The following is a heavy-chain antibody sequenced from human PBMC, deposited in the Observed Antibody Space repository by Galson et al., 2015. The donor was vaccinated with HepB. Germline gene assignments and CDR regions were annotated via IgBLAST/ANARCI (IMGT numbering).Heavy chain of an antibody. J-gene: IGHJ4*02. CDR2: IWYDGSNK. D-gene: IGHD3-3*01. CDR1: GFTFSSYG. Sequence: SLRLSCAASGFTFSSYGMHWVRQAPGKGLEWVAVIWYDGSNKYYADSVKGRFTISRDNSKNTLYLQMNSLRAEDTAIYYCAKVFVGGVVIFDFHFWGQGTLVTVSS. V-gene: IGHV3-33*06. CDR3: AKVFVGGVVIFDFHF.